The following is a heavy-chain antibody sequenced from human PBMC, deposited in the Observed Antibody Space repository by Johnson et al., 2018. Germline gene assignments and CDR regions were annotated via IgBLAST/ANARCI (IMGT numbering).Heavy chain of an antibody. D-gene: IGHD6-19*01. CDR2: ISYDGSNK. J-gene: IGHJ6*03. V-gene: IGHV3-30*18. CDR1: GFTFSSYG. Sequence: QVQLVQSGGGVVQPGRSLRLSCAASGFTFSSYGMHWVRQAPGKGLEWVAVISYDGSNKYYADSGKGRFTISRDNSKNTLYLQMNSLRAEDTAVYYCAKAPGGSGVYYYYMDGWGKGTTVTVSS. CDR3: AKAPGGSGVYYYYMDG.